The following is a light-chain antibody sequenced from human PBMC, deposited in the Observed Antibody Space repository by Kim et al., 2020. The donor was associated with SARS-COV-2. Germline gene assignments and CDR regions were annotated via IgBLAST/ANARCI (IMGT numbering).Light chain of an antibody. J-gene: IGLJ2*01. CDR2: QDF. V-gene: IGLV3-1*01. CDR3: QAWESGTVV. CDR1: KLGEKY. Sequence: SYELTQPPSISVSPGQTVTLTCSGDKLGEKYSCWYQQKSGQSPILIIYQDFKRPSGIPERFSGSNFGNTATLTISGTQTVDEADYYCQAWESGTVVFGGGTQLTVL.